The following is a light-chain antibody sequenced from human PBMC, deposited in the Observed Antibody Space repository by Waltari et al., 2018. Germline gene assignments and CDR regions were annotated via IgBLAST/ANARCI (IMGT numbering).Light chain of an antibody. CDR3: SSFTTSTSLLI. Sequence: QSVLTQPPSASGTPGQRVTIPCSGSSSNIGSRYVFWYQHLPGTAPKLLIYNTNQRPSGVPDRFSGSKSGTSASLTISGLQAEDEADYYCSSFTTSTSLLIFGGGTKVTVL. CDR2: NTN. V-gene: IGLV1-47*01. CDR1: SSNIGSRY. J-gene: IGLJ2*01.